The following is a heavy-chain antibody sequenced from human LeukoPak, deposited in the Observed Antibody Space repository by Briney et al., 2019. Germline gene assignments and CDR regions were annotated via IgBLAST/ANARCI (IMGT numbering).Heavy chain of an antibody. CDR1: GYTFTGYY. CDR2: INPNSGGT. D-gene: IGHD3-22*01. V-gene: IGHV1-2*02. CDR3: ARGRPDYYDSSGSTEGFDY. J-gene: IGHJ4*02. Sequence: ASVKVSCKASGYTFTGYYMHWVRQAPGQGLEWMGWINPNSGGTNYAQKFQGRVTMTRNTSISTAYMELSSLRSEDTAVYYCARGRPDYYDSSGSTEGFDYWGQGTLVTVSS.